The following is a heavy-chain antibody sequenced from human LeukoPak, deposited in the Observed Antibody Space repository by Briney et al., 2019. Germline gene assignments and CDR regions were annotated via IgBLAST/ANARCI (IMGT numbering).Heavy chain of an antibody. D-gene: IGHD5-18*01. J-gene: IGHJ4*02. V-gene: IGHV3-30-3*01. CDR2: ISYDGSNK. CDR1: GFTFSSYA. CDR3: ASGDTAMDLFDY. Sequence: SGGSLRLSCAASGFTFSSYAMHWVRQAPGKGLEWVAVISYDGSNKYYADSVKGRFTISRDNSKNTLYLQMNSLRAEDTAVYYCASGDTAMDLFDYWGQGTLVTVSS.